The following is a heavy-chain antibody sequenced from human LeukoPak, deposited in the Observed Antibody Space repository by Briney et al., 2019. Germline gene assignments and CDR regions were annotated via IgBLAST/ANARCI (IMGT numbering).Heavy chain of an antibody. V-gene: IGHV1-18*01. CDR2: TSVNNGDT. D-gene: IGHD3-9*01. CDR3: VRDQHLNVMTGFDD. Sequence: ASVKVSCKASGYMFNIYGISWVRQAPGQGLEWMAWTSVNNGDTKYGQKFQGRVTVTTDTSTSTVYLELRRLRPDDTAVYYCVRDQHLNVMTGFDDWGQGTLVTVSS. CDR1: GYMFNIYG. J-gene: IGHJ4*02.